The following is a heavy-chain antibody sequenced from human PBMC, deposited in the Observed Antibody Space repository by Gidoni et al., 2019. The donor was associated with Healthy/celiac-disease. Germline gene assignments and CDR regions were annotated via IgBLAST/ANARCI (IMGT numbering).Heavy chain of an antibody. CDR1: GFTFSSYS. CDR3: AREGAEMATYYFDY. D-gene: IGHD5-12*01. V-gene: IGHV3-21*01. CDR2: ISSSSSYI. Sequence: EVQLVESGGGLVKPGGSLRLSCAASGFTFSSYSMNWVRQAPGKGLEWVSSISSSSSYIYYADSVKGRFTISRDNAKNSLYLQMNSLRAEDTAVYYCAREGAEMATYYFDYWGQGTLVTVSS. J-gene: IGHJ4*02.